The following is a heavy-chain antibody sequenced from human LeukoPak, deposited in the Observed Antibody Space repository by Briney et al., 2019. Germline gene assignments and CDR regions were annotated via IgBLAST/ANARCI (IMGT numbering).Heavy chain of an antibody. CDR1: GFTFSSYT. CDR3: ARMNYVSTGWGAPFDY. Sequence: GGSLRLSCAASGFTFSSYTMNWVRQAPGKGLEWISYISSSSNPVYYADSVKGRFTISRDNAKNLLFLQMNSLRAEDTAVYYCARMNYVSTGWGAPFDYWGQGTLVTVSS. CDR2: ISSSSNPV. V-gene: IGHV3-48*04. D-gene: IGHD1-7*01. J-gene: IGHJ4*02.